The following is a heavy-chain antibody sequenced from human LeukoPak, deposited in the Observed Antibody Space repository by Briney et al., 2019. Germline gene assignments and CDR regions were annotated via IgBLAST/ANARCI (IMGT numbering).Heavy chain of an antibody. V-gene: IGHV4-39*07. J-gene: IGHJ4*02. Sequence: SETLSLTCTVSGGSISRSSYYWGWIRQPPGKGLEWIGSIYYSGSTYYNPSLKSRVTISVDTSKNQFSLKLSSVTAADTAVYYCARDGFPFDYWGQGTLVTVSS. CDR2: IYYSGST. CDR3: ARDGFPFDY. CDR1: GGSISRSSYY. D-gene: IGHD6-25*01.